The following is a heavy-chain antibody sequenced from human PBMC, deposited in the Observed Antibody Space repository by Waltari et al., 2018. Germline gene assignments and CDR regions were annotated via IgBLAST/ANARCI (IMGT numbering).Heavy chain of an antibody. D-gene: IGHD3-10*01. V-gene: IGHV4-34*01. J-gene: IGHJ5*02. CDR2: ISHSGNT. Sequence: QVHLQQWGAGLLKPSETMSLTCAVSGGSFSGYYWSWIRQPPGKGLEWIGEISHSGNTNYNPSLKSRVTISVDTSKTQFSVRLTSVTTADTATYFCARATPDLMVRGVSRRRFDPWGQGTLVTVSS. CDR1: GGSFSGYY. CDR3: ARATPDLMVRGVSRRRFDP.